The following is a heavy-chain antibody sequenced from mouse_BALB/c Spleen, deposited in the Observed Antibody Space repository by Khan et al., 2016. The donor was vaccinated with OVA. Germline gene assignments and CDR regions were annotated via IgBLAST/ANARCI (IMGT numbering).Heavy chain of an antibody. D-gene: IGHD2-2*01. CDR2: IDPENGNT. V-gene: IGHV14-1*02. J-gene: IGHJ3*01. Sequence: VQLQQSGAELVRPGALVKLSCKASGFNIKDYYIHWVKQRPEQGLEWIGWIDPENGNTIYDPKFRDKANITADTSSNTAYLQLNSLTSEDTAVYYCAMYGYFTGFPYWGQGTLVTVSA. CDR1: GFNIKDYY. CDR3: AMYGYFTGFPY.